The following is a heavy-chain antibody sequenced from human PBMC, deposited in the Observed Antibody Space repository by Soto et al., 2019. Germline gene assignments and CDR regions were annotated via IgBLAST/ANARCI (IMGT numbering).Heavy chain of an antibody. Sequence: EVQLVESGGGLAQPGGSLRLSCVASGFTFTTYWMSWVRQAPGKGLEWVANIRQDGGAQYYVDSVKGRFTISRDNAKNSVYLQMHSLRAEDTAVYYCVRGGHGSGSYLGSYWGQGILVTVSS. D-gene: IGHD3-10*01. CDR1: GFTFTTYW. J-gene: IGHJ4*02. V-gene: IGHV3-7*03. CDR3: VRGGHGSGSYLGSY. CDR2: IRQDGGAQ.